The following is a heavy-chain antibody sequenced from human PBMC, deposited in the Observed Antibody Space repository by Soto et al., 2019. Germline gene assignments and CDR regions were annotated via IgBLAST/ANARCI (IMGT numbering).Heavy chain of an antibody. CDR3: GRHSTTRGSYDQLDY. Sequence: LKISCTGSGYSFTSYWIGWVRQMPGKGLEWMGIIYPGDSDTRYSPSFQGQVTISADKSISTAYLQWSSLKASDTAMYYCGRHSTTRGSYDQLDYWGQGTLVTVSS. CDR2: IYPGDSDT. V-gene: IGHV5-51*01. D-gene: IGHD1-26*01. CDR1: GYSFTSYW. J-gene: IGHJ4*02.